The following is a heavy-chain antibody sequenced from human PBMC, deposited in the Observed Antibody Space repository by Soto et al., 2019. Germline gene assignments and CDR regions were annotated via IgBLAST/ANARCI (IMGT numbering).Heavy chain of an antibody. V-gene: IGHV1-18*01. CDR2: ISAYNGNT. D-gene: IGHD2-8*01. J-gene: IGHJ6*02. CDR3: AGRELMGYAIFYYYGMDV. CDR1: GYTFTSYG. Sequence: QVQLVQSGAEVKKPRASVKVSCKASGYTFTSYGISWVRQAPGHGLEWMVWISAYNGNTNYAQKLQGRVTMTTDASTSTACMELRSLRYDDTAVYYCAGRELMGYAIFYYYGMDVWGHGTTVTVSS.